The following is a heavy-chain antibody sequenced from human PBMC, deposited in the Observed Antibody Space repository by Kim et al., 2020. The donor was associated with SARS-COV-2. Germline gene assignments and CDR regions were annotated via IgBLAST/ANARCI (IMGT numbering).Heavy chain of an antibody. J-gene: IGHJ6*02. D-gene: IGHD6-13*01. Sequence: GGSLRLSCAASGFTFSSYEMNWVRQAPGKGLEWVSYISSSGSTIYYADSVKGRFTISRDNAKNSLYLQMNSLRAEDTAVYYCARDLDSSSPYYYYYGMDVWGQGTTVTVSS. CDR3: ARDLDSSSPYYYYYGMDV. CDR2: ISSSGSTI. CDR1: GFTFSSYE. V-gene: IGHV3-48*03.